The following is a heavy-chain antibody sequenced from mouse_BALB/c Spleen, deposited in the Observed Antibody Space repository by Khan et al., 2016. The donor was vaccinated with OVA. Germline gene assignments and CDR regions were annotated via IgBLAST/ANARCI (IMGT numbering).Heavy chain of an antibody. J-gene: IGHJ1*01. CDR2: ISYSGST. CDR1: GYSITSDYA. CDR3: AIRRVYYGSSYGSYFDV. Sequence: VQLKESGPGLVKPSQSLSLTCTVTGYSITSDYAWNWIRQFPGNKLEWMGYISYSGSTSYNPSLKSRISITRDTSKNQFFLQLNSVTTEDTATXYCAIRRVYYGSSYGSYFDVWGAGTTGTVSS. D-gene: IGHD1-1*01. V-gene: IGHV3-2*02.